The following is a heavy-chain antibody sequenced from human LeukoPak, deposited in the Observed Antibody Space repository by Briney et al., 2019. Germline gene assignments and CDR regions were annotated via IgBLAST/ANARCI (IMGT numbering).Heavy chain of an antibody. CDR1: EFTLSNYW. J-gene: IGHJ4*02. CDR3: ATVAGYFDY. D-gene: IGHD2-21*01. CDR2: IQKDGSQK. Sequence: PGGSLRLSCAASEFTLSNYWMSWVRQAPGKGLEWVASIQKDGSQKYYLESVKGRFTISRDNTKNSLYLHMSSLRADDTAVYFCATVAGYFDYWGQGTLVTVSS. V-gene: IGHV3-7*01.